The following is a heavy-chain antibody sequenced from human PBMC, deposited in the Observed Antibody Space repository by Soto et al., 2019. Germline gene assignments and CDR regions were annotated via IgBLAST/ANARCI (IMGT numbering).Heavy chain of an antibody. V-gene: IGHV3-33*06. CDR1: GFMFSSYG. CDR3: AKDYYDSRGYPGSVEF. D-gene: IGHD3-22*01. J-gene: IGHJ4*02. Sequence: PGGSLRLSCTASGFMFSSYGMHWVRQAPGKGLEWVAVIGYNGRNVYYTDSVKGRFTISRDNSKNTLDLQMNSLRAEDTAIYYCAKDYYDSRGYPGSVEFWGQGTPVTVSS. CDR2: IGYNGRNV.